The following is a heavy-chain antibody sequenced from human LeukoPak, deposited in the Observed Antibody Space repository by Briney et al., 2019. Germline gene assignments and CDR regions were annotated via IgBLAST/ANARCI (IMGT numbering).Heavy chain of an antibody. CDR2: INWNGGST. J-gene: IGHJ4*02. Sequence: GGSLRLSCAASGFTFDDYGMSWVRQAPGKGLEWVSVINWNGGSTGYADSVKGRFTISRDNAKNSLYLQMNSLRAEDTALYYCARSGYSSGWYRGPFDYWGQGTLVTVSS. CDR1: GFTFDDYG. V-gene: IGHV3-20*04. CDR3: ARSGYSSGWYRGPFDY. D-gene: IGHD6-19*01.